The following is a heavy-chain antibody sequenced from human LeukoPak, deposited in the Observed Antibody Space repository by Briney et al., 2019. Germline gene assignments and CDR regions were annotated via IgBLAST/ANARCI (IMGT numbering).Heavy chain of an antibody. CDR2: ISSSSSYI. D-gene: IGHD2-15*01. Sequence: GGSLRLSCAASGFTFSSYSMNWVRQAPGRGLEWVSSISSSSSYIYYADSVKGRFTISRDNAKNSLYLQMNSLRAEDTAVYYCARGIDDLRSPYWGQGTLVTVSS. V-gene: IGHV3-21*01. CDR1: GFTFSSYS. J-gene: IGHJ4*02. CDR3: ARGIDDLRSPY.